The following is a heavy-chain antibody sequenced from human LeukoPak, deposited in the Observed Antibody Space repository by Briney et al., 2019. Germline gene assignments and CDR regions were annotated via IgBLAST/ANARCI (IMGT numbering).Heavy chain of an antibody. Sequence: ASVTVSCKASGYTFTSYYMHWVRQAPGQGLEWMGIINPSGGSTTYAQKFQGRVTMTTDMSTRTVYMDQISLRSEDTAVYYCARAHLSGYFDYWGQGTLVTVSS. CDR1: GYTFTSYY. CDR3: ARAHLSGYFDY. CDR2: INPSGGST. D-gene: IGHD3-10*01. V-gene: IGHV1-46*01. J-gene: IGHJ4*02.